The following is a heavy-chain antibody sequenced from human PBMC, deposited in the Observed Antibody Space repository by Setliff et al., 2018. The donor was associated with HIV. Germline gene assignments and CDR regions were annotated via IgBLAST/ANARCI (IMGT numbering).Heavy chain of an antibody. J-gene: IGHJ2*01. CDR2: IYYIGTT. Sequence: SLTCTVSGGSISNSNYYWGWIRQPPGKGLEWVGSIYYIGTTYYNPSLKSRVTISIDTSKNDFSLKLTSVTAADTAMYYCARLASTRDWYFDLWGRGTLVTVSS. V-gene: IGHV4-39*02. CDR1: GGSISNSNYY. CDR3: ARLASTRDWYFDL.